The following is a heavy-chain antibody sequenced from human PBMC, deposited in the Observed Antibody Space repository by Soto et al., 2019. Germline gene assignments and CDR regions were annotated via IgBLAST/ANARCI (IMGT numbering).Heavy chain of an antibody. CDR2: INAGNGNT. CDR1: GYTFTSYA. V-gene: IGHV1-3*01. Sequence: ASVKVSCKASGYTFTSYAMHWVRQAPGQRLEWMGWINAGNGNTKYSQKFQGRVTITRDTSASTAYMELSSLRSEDTAVYHCARDTLVGYYDRSGLYWGQGTLVTVSS. CDR3: ARDTLVGYYDRSGLY. D-gene: IGHD3-22*01. J-gene: IGHJ4*02.